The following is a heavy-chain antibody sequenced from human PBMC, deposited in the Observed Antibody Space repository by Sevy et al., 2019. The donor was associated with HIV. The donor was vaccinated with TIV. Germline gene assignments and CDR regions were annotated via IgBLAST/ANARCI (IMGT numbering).Heavy chain of an antibody. CDR3: ARVPTYYYGSATYFDY. CDR2: IGVYNGNA. CDR1: GYNFASDG. Sequence: ASVKVSCKASGYNFASDGFSWVRQAPGQGLEWMGWIGVYNGNAKCAQVFQDRFTMTTDTSTSTAYMELRSLRSDDTAVYYCARVPTYYYGSATYFDYWGQGTLVTVSS. D-gene: IGHD3-10*01. V-gene: IGHV1-18*04. J-gene: IGHJ4*02.